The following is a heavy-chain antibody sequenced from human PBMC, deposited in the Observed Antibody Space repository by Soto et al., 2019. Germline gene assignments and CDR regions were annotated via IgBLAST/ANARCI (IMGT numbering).Heavy chain of an antibody. CDR2: ISGSGGGT. CDR1: GFTFSNYA. Sequence: EVQLLESGGGLVQPGGSLRLSCAASGFTFSNYAMSWVRQAPGKGLERFSAISGSGGGTYHADYVKGRFTISSDNSKNTLYLESKGLRGDDTVVYYCAIGSASSRSYYFDYWGHGTLVIVCS. V-gene: IGHV3-23*01. CDR3: AIGSASSRSYYFDY. D-gene: IGHD2-21*01. J-gene: IGHJ4*01.